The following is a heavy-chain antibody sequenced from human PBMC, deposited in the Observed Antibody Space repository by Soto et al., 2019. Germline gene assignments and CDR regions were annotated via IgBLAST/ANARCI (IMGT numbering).Heavy chain of an antibody. CDR2: ISGSGGST. CDR3: AKDSADCSSTSCYGFFGY. CDR1: GFTFSSYA. Sequence: PGGSLRLSCAASGFTFSSYAMTWVRQAPGKGLEWVSAISGSGGSTFYADSVKGRFTISRDNSKNTLYLHMNSLRTEDTAVYYCAKDSADCSSTSCYGFFGYWGQGTLVTVSS. J-gene: IGHJ4*02. D-gene: IGHD2-2*01. V-gene: IGHV3-23*01.